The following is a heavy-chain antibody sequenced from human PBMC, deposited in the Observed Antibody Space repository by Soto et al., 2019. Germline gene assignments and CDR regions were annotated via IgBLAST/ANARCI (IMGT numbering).Heavy chain of an antibody. CDR3: ARESGIAAAGPK. Sequence: SETLSLTCAVSGYSISSGYYWGCIRQPPGKGLEWIGSIYHSGSTYYNPSLKSRVTISVDTSKNQFSLKLSSVTAADTAVYYCARESGIAAAGPKWGQGTLVTVSS. CDR1: GYSISSGYY. CDR2: IYHSGST. J-gene: IGHJ4*02. D-gene: IGHD6-13*01. V-gene: IGHV4-38-2*01.